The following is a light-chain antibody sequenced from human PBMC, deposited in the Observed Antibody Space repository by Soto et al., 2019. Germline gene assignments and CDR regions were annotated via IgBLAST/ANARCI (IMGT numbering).Light chain of an antibody. Sequence: EIVLTQSPGSLSLSPGERATLSCRASQDVSSSSLAWYQQKPGQAPRLLIYAASNRAAGIPDRFSGSASGADLTLGISRLEPEDFAVYYCHQYGSSPYTFGQGTKLEI. CDR2: AAS. CDR3: HQYGSSPYT. V-gene: IGKV3-20*01. J-gene: IGKJ2*01. CDR1: QDVSSSS.